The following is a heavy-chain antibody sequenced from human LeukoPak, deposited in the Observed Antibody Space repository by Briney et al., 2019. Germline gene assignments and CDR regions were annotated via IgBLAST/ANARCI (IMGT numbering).Heavy chain of an antibody. Sequence: VGSLRLSCAASGFTFDDYAMHWVRQAPGKGLECVSLISGDGGSTYYADSVKVRFTISRDNSKNSLYLQMNSLRTEDTALYYCTKEYSGHKFDPWGQGTLVTVSS. V-gene: IGHV3-43*02. D-gene: IGHD5-12*01. J-gene: IGHJ5*02. CDR1: GFTFDDYA. CDR2: ISGDGGST. CDR3: TKEYSGHKFDP.